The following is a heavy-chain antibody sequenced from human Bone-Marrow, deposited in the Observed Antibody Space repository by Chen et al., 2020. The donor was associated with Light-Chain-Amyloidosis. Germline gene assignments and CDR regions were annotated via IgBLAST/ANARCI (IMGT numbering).Heavy chain of an antibody. V-gene: IGHV4-34*01. J-gene: IGHJ5*02. Sequence: QVQLQQWGAGLLKPSETLPLTCAVYGGSFSGYYWSWIRQPPGKGLEWIGEINHSGSTNYNPSLKSRVTISVDTSKNQFSLKLSSVTAADTAVYYCARGPRYSAIQGRYWFDPWGQGTLVTVSS. CDR1: GGSFSGYY. D-gene: IGHD3-10*01. CDR3: ARGPRYSAIQGRYWFDP. CDR2: INHSGST.